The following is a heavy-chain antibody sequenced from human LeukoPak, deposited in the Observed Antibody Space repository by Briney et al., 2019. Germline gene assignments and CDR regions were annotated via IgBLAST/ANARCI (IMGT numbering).Heavy chain of an antibody. CDR3: AKGDGRGYYSSGDY. V-gene: IGHV3-30*18. D-gene: IGHD3-3*01. CDR1: GFTFSSYG. Sequence: PGRSLRLSCAASGFTFSSYGMHWVRQAPGKGLEWVAVISYDGSNKYYADSVEGRFTISRDNSKNTLYLQMNSLRAEDTAVYYCAKGDGRGYYSSGDYWAREPWSPSPQ. J-gene: IGHJ4*02. CDR2: ISYDGSNK.